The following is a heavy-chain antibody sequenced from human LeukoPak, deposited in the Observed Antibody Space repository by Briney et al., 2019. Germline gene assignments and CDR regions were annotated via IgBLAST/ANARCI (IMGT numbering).Heavy chain of an antibody. Sequence: KSGGSLRLSCAASGFTFRNYYMIWIRQAPGKGLEWLSYISSNGNTVYYADSVRGRFTVPRDNVKNSLFVEMNSLRVEDTAVYYCARDGYNYFDFWGQGTLVTVSS. CDR2: ISSNGNTV. V-gene: IGHV3-11*01. D-gene: IGHD5-24*01. J-gene: IGHJ4*02. CDR3: ARDGYNYFDF. CDR1: GFTFRNYY.